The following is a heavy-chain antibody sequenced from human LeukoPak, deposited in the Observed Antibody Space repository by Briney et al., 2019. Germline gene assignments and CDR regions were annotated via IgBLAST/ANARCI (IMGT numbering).Heavy chain of an antibody. CDR1: GFTFSNFA. Sequence: GGSLRLSCAASGFTFSNFALHWVRQAPGKGLEWVAIISYDGSNKYYADSVKGRFTISRDNSKNTVYLQMNSLRAEDTAVYYCARGDDSRGYAFDYWGQGTLVTVSS. CDR2: ISYDGSNK. CDR3: ARGDDSRGYAFDY. D-gene: IGHD3-22*01. J-gene: IGHJ4*02. V-gene: IGHV3-30-3*01.